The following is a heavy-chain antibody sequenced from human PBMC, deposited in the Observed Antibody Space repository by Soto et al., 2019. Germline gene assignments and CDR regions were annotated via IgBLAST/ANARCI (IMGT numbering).Heavy chain of an antibody. V-gene: IGHV1-18*01. CDR2: ISGYSGNT. Sequence: ASVKVSCKAFCYTFCSFGLRLGGQAPGQGLEWMGWISGYSGNTVYTQRFKGRLTMATDTSTGTAYMELRSLRSDDTAVYYCARVKGSGYHNWFDPWGQGTLVTVSS. J-gene: IGHJ5*02. D-gene: IGHD3-22*01. CDR3: ARVKGSGYHNWFDP. CDR1: CYTFCSFG.